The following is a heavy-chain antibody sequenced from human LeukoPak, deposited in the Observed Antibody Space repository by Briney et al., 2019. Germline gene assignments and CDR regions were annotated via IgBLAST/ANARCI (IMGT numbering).Heavy chain of an antibody. D-gene: IGHD6-19*01. CDR3: ARGQEAVASAAFDI. CDR1: GGSISSYY. J-gene: IGHJ3*02. V-gene: IGHV4-4*07. Sequence: SETLSLTCTVSGGSISSYYWSWIRQPAGKGLEWIGRIYTSGSTNYNPSLKSRVTMSVDTSKNQFSLKLSSVTAADTAVYYCARGQEAVASAAFDIWGQGTMVTVSS. CDR2: IYTSGST.